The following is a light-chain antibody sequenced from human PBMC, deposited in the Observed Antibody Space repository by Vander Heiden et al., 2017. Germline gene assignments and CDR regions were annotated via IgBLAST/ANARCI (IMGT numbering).Light chain of an antibody. V-gene: IGKV4-1*01. CDR2: WAS. J-gene: IGKJ2*01. Sequence: DIVMTHSRDSLAVTLGERATINCKSSQSVLYSSINKNYLAWYQQKPGQPPKLLIYWASTRESGVPDRFSGSGSGTDFTLTISSLQAEDVAVYYCQQYYSTPYTFGQGTKLEIK. CDR1: QSVLYSSINKNY. CDR3: QQYYSTPYT.